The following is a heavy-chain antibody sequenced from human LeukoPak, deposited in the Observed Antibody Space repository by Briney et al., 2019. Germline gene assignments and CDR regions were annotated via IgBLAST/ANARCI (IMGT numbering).Heavy chain of an antibody. J-gene: IGHJ4*02. D-gene: IGHD3-10*01. CDR1: GGSISSSNW. CDR3: ARWPGFSKGPGSIFVGNYFDY. V-gene: IGHV4-4*02. CDR2: IYHSGST. Sequence: SETLSLTCAVSGGSISSSNWWSWVHQPPGKGLEWIGEIYHSGSTNYNPSLKSRVTISVDKSKNQFSLKLSSVTAADTAVYYCARWPGFSKGPGSIFVGNYFDYWGQGTLVTVSS.